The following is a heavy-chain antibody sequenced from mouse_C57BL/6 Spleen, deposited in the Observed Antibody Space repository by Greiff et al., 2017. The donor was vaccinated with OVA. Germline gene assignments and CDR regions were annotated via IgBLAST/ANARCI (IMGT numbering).Heavy chain of an antibody. CDR1: GYSITSGYY. CDR3: AREESYYGSAMDY. V-gene: IGHV3-6*01. Sequence: EVKLQESGPGLVKPSQSLSLTCSVTGYSITSGYYWNWIRQFPGNKLEWMGYISYDGSNNYNPSLTNRISITRDTSKNQFFLKLNSVTTEDTATYYCAREESYYGSAMDYWGQGTSVTVSA. CDR2: ISYDGSN. D-gene: IGHD1-1*01. J-gene: IGHJ4*01.